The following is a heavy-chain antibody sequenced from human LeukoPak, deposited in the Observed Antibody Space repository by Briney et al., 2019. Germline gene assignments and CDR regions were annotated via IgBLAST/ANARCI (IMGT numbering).Heavy chain of an antibody. CDR1: GGTFSSYA. V-gene: IGHV1-69*13. CDR3: ARGDIAPAGTGYYFDY. Sequence: GASVKVSCKASGGTFSSYAISWVRQAPGQGLEWMGGIIPIFGTANYAQKFQGRVTITADESTSTAYMELSSLTSDDAAVYYCARGDIAPAGTGYYFDYWGQATLVTVSS. J-gene: IGHJ4*02. D-gene: IGHD6-13*01. CDR2: IIPIFGTA.